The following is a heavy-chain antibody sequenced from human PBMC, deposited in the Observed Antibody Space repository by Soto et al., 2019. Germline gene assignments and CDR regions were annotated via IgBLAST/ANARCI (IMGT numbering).Heavy chain of an antibody. J-gene: IGHJ5*02. CDR3: SSQTYSYAWHH. D-gene: IGHD5-18*01. CDR2: IYHSGMT. CDR1: SGPISSNW. V-gene: IGHV4-4*02. Sequence: SETLSLTCAVSSGPISSNWWSWVRQPPGKGLEWIGEIYHSGMTNYNPSLNSRVTISVDKSKNHFSLDLSSVTAADTAVYYCSSQTYSYAWHHWGQGTPVTVSS.